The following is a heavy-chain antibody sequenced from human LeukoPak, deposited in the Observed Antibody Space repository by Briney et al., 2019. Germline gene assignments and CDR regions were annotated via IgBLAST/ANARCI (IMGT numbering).Heavy chain of an antibody. CDR3: ARDRSSSWYNQKEYYFDY. CDR2: ISYDGSNK. Sequence: GGSLRLSCAASGFTFSSYGMHWVRQAPGKGLEWVAVISYDGSNKYYADSVKGRFTISRENSKNTLYLQMNSLRAEDTAVYYCARDRSSSWYNQKEYYFDYWGQGTLVTVSS. V-gene: IGHV3-30*03. D-gene: IGHD6-13*01. CDR1: GFTFSSYG. J-gene: IGHJ4*02.